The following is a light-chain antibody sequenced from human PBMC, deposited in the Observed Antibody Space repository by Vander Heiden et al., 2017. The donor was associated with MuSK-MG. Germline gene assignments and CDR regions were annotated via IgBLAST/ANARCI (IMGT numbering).Light chain of an antibody. CDR2: LGS. V-gene: IGKV2-28*01. CDR1: QSSLSRSGYNY. CDR3: MQDLQTPVT. Sequence: DIVMTQSPLSLPVTPREPASISCRSSQSSLSRSGYNYLDWYQQKPGQSPQLLIYLGSNRATGVPDRFSGSGSGTDFTLKISRVEAEDVGVYYCMQDLQTPVTFGPGTKVDIK. J-gene: IGKJ3*01.